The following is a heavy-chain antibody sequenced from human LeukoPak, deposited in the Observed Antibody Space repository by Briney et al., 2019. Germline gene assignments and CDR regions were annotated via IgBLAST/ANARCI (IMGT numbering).Heavy chain of an antibody. D-gene: IGHD1-7*01. CDR3: AKAAAHTNYIFDY. J-gene: IGHJ4*02. Sequence: GGSLRLSCAASGFTFSSYGMHWVRQAPGKWLEWVAFIRYDGSNKYYADSVKGRFTISRDNSKNTLYLQMNSLRAEDTAVYYCAKAAAHTNYIFDYWGQGTLVTVSS. V-gene: IGHV3-30*02. CDR2: IRYDGSNK. CDR1: GFTFSSYG.